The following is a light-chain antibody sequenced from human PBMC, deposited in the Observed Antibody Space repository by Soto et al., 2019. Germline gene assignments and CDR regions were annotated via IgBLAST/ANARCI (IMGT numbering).Light chain of an antibody. CDR3: QSYDSSLSGYV. CDR1: SSNIGAGYD. J-gene: IGLJ1*01. Sequence: QSVLTQPPSVSGAPGQRVTISCTGSSSNIGAGYDVHWYQQLPGTAPILLIYGNSNRPSGVPDRFSGSKSGTSASLAITGLQAGDEADYYCQSYDSSLSGYVFGTGTKVTVL. V-gene: IGLV1-40*01. CDR2: GNS.